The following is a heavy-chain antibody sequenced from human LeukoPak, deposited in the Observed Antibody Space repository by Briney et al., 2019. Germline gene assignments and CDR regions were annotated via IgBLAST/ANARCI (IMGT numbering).Heavy chain of an antibody. J-gene: IGHJ4*02. Sequence: GGSLRLSCAASGFTFSNYWMSWVRQAPGKGLEWAANIKQDGSEKYYVDSVKGRFTISRDNAKNSLYLQMNSLRAEDTAVYYCARPTGYCSGGSCFPPDYWGQGTLATVSS. D-gene: IGHD2-15*01. CDR2: IKQDGSEK. CDR1: GFTFSNYW. V-gene: IGHV3-7*04. CDR3: ARPTGYCSGGSCFPPDY.